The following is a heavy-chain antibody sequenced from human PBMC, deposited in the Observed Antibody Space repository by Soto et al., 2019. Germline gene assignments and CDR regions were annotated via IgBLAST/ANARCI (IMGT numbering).Heavy chain of an antibody. CDR2: MNPNSGNT. J-gene: IGHJ4*02. V-gene: IGHV1-8*01. CDR3: ARGIRTWDLDY. Sequence: GFSVPVSRMGSVYIFPSYDINWVRQATGQGLEWVGWMNPNSGNTDYAQKIRGRVTMTRNTSISTAYMKLSSLRSEDTAVYYCARGIRTWDLDYWGQGTLVTVSS. D-gene: IGHD1-26*01. CDR1: VYIFPSYD.